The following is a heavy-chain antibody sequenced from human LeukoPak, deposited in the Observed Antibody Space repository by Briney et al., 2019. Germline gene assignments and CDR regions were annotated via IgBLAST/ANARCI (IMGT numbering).Heavy chain of an antibody. CDR3: ASRSASGNWFLHY. CDR1: GFTFSSYA. CDR2: ISYDGSNK. D-gene: IGHD3-10*01. Sequence: GGSLRLSCAASGFTFSSYAMHWVRQAPGKGLEWVAVISYDGSNKYYADSVKGRFTISRDNSKNTLYLQMNSLRAEDTAVYYCASRSASGNWFLHYWGQGTLVTVSS. J-gene: IGHJ4*02. V-gene: IGHV3-30*04.